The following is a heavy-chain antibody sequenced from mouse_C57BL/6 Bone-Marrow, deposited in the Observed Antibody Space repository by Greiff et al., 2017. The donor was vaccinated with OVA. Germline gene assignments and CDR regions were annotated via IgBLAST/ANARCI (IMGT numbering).Heavy chain of an antibody. Sequence: QVQLQQSGPGLVQPSQSLSITCTVSGFSLTSYGVHWVRQSPGKGLEWLGVIWRGGSTDYNAAFMSRLSITKDNSKSQVFFKMNSLQADDTAIYYCAKKNYSNYDWYFDVWGTGTTVTVSS. CDR1: GFSLTSYG. V-gene: IGHV2-5*01. D-gene: IGHD2-5*01. J-gene: IGHJ1*03. CDR2: IWRGGST. CDR3: AKKNYSNYDWYFDV.